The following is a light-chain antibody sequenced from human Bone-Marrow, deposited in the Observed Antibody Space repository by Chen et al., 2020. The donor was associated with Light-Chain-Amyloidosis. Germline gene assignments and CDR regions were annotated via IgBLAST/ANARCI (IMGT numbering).Light chain of an antibody. J-gene: IGLJ3*02. CDR2: DDS. Sequence: SYVLPHPSSVSVAPGQTATLACGGNNTGSTSVHGYQQTPGQAPLLVVYDDSDRPSGIHERLSGSNSGNTATLTISRVEAGDEADYYCQVWDRSSDRPVFGGGTKLTVL. V-gene: IGLV3-21*02. CDR1: NTGSTS. CDR3: QVWDRSSDRPV.